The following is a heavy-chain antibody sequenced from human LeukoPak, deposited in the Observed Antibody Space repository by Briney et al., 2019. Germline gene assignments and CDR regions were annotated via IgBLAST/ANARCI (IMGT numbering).Heavy chain of an antibody. CDR2: IKSKTDGGTT. D-gene: IGHD6-13*01. V-gene: IGHV3-15*01. CDR3: TTDRPVRYSSSWSDY. CDR1: GFTFSNAW. J-gene: IGHJ4*02. Sequence: PGGSLRLSCAASGFTFSNAWMSWVRQAPGKGLEWVGRIKSKTDGGTTDYAAPVKGRFTISRDDSKNTLYLQMNSLKTEDTAVYYCTTDRPVRYSSSWSDYWGQGTLVTVSS.